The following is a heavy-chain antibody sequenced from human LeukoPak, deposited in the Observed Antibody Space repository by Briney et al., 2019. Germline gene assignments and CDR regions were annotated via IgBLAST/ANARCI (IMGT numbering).Heavy chain of an antibody. CDR1: GISFSNYS. CDR3: ARPPFR. J-gene: IGHJ4*02. CDR2: ISSSSRFI. V-gene: IGHV3-21*04. D-gene: IGHD2-21*01. Sequence: GGSLRLSCAASGISFSNYSMNWVRQAPGKGLEWVSLISSSSRFIYYGDSVKGRFTISRDNAKNSLYLQMNSLRAEDTALYCCARPPFRWGQGTLVTVSS.